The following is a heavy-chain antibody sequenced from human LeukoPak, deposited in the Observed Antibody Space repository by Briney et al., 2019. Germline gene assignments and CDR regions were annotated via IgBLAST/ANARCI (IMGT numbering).Heavy chain of an antibody. CDR1: EFTFSSYG. CDR2: ISGSGGST. CDR3: ARDPNDDYIGTFDM. Sequence: GGCLRLSCAASEFTFSSYGMSWVRQAPGKGLEWVSSISGSGGSTQYADSVQGRFAISRDNSKNTLYLQMNSLRAEDTAVYFCARDPNDDYIGTFDMWGRGTMVSVSS. D-gene: IGHD4-23*01. V-gene: IGHV3-23*01. J-gene: IGHJ3*02.